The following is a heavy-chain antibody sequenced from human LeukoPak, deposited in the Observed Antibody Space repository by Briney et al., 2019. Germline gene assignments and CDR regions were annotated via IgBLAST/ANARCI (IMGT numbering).Heavy chain of an antibody. CDR1: GFTFSSYA. CDR2: ISGSGGST. J-gene: IGHJ4*02. CDR3: AKSSSVYGSGSYSEGYYFDY. V-gene: IGHV3-23*01. Sequence: GGSLRLSCAASGFTFSSYAMSWVRQAPGKGLEWVSAISGSGGSTYYADSVKGRFTISRDNSKNTLYLQMNSLRAEDTAVYYCAKSSSVYGSGSYSEGYYFDYWGQGTLVTVSS. D-gene: IGHD3-10*01.